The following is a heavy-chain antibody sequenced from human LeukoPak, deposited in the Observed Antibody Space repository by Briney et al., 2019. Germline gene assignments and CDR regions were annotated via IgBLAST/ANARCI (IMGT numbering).Heavy chain of an antibody. V-gene: IGHV4-39*07. J-gene: IGHJ4*02. Sequence: SETLSLTCTVSGGSISSYYWNWIRQPPGKGLEWIGSIYYSGSTYYNPSLKSRVTISVDTSKNQFSLKLSSVTAADTAVYYCARPAFGSGWAFDYWGQGTLVTVSS. CDR3: ARPAFGSGWAFDY. CDR1: GGSISSYY. CDR2: IYYSGST. D-gene: IGHD6-19*01.